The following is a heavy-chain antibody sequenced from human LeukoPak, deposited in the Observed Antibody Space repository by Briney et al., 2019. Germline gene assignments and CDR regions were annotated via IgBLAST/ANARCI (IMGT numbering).Heavy chain of an antibody. CDR3: ASSDFWSGYYYYYMDV. V-gene: IGHV3-21*01. CDR2: ISSSSSYI. Sequence: PGGSLRLSCAASGFTLSSYSMNWVRQAPGKGLEWVSSISSSSSYIYYADSVKGRFTISRDNAKNSLYLQMNSLRAEDTAVYYCASSDFWSGYYYYYMDVWGRGTTVTVSS. CDR1: GFTLSSYS. D-gene: IGHD3-3*01. J-gene: IGHJ6*03.